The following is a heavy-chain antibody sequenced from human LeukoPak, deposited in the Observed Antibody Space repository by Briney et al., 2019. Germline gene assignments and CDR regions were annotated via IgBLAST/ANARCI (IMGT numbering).Heavy chain of an antibody. D-gene: IGHD5-24*01. Sequence: TGGSLRLSCAASGFTFSSYSMNWVRQAPGKGLEWVSYISSSSSTIYYADSVKGRFTISRDNAKNSLYLQMNSLRAEDTAVYYCATRDGYYYYGMDVWGQGTTVTVSS. CDR3: ATRDGYYYYGMDV. CDR2: ISSSSSTI. V-gene: IGHV3-48*04. CDR1: GFTFSSYS. J-gene: IGHJ6*02.